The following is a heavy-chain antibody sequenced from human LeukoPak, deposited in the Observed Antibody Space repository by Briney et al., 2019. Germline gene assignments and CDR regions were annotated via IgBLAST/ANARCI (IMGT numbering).Heavy chain of an antibody. D-gene: IGHD6-13*01. CDR3: ARIFSSSTSTIDY. CDR2: IYYSGST. Sequence: SETLPLTCTVSDGSIGTYYWSWIRQPPGKGLEYIGYIYYSGSTNYNPSLKSRVTISVDTSKNQFSLKLSSVTAADTAVYYCARIFSSSTSTIDYWGQGTLVTVSS. V-gene: IGHV4-59*01. J-gene: IGHJ4*02. CDR1: DGSIGTYY.